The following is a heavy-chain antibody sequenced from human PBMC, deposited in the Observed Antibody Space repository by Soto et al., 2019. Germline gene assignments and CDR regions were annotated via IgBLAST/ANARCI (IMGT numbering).Heavy chain of an antibody. J-gene: IGHJ6*02. V-gene: IGHV4-59*08. CDR1: GGSITSHY. CDR3: ARQGFGQLHGLVDV. D-gene: IGHD3-10*01. Sequence: ETLSLTCSVSGGSITSHYCSWFRQPPGKGLEWIGYIHHSGSTSYNPSLKSRVTMSVDTSKNHFSLKVNSVTAADTALYYCARQGFGQLHGLVDVWGPGTTVTVSS. CDR2: IHHSGST.